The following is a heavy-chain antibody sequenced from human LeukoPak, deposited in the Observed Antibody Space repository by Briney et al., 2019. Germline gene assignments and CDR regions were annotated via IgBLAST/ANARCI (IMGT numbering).Heavy chain of an antibody. Sequence: PGGSLKLSRAASVFTFSSYSMNWVRQAPRKGLGWGSSFSSRGGYIYYAHSVKVRFTISRDNAKNSLYLQMNRLRAEDTAVYYCASSLRTTFAFDIWGQGTMVTVSS. CDR1: VFTFSSYS. J-gene: IGHJ3*02. CDR2: FSSRGGYI. CDR3: ASSLRTTFAFDI. V-gene: IGHV3-21*01. D-gene: IGHD1-1*01.